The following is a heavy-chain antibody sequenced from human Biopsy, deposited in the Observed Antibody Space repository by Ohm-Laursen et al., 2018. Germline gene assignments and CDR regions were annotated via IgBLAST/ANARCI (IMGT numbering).Heavy chain of an antibody. CDR1: GDSISSSNFY. CDR3: ARHPTGFWFDP. Sequence: TLSLTCPVSGDSISSSNFYWAWIRQPPGKGLEWIGSIFYSGIIYYNPSLKSRVSISVDTSKNQFSLNLNSVTAADTAVYYCARHPTGFWFDPWGQGTLVIVSS. CDR2: IFYSGII. V-gene: IGHV4-39*01. J-gene: IGHJ5*02.